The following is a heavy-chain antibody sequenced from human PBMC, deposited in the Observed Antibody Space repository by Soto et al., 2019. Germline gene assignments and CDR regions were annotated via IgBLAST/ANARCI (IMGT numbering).Heavy chain of an antibody. CDR3: ARGRWELRYCSGGSCYRENYFDY. D-gene: IGHD2-15*01. V-gene: IGHV1-69*13. Sequence: SVKVSCKASGGTFSSYAISWVRQAPGQGLEWMGGIIPIFGTANYAQKFQGRVTITADESTSTAYMELSSLRSEDTAVYYCARGRWELRYCSGGSCYRENYFDYWGQGTLVTVSS. CDR2: IIPIFGTA. CDR1: GGTFSSYA. J-gene: IGHJ4*02.